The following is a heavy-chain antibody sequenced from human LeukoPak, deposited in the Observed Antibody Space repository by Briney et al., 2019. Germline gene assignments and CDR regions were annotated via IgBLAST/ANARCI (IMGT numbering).Heavy chain of an antibody. Sequence: GGSLRPSCAASGFTFSGYIMNWVRQAPGKGLEWVSFIGTSGNTIYYADSVKGRFTVSRDNAKNSLYLQMNSLRVEDTAVYYCARDQWLDYWGQGTLVTVSS. D-gene: IGHD6-19*01. V-gene: IGHV3-48*01. CDR3: ARDQWLDY. CDR2: IGTSGNTI. J-gene: IGHJ4*02. CDR1: GFTFSGYI.